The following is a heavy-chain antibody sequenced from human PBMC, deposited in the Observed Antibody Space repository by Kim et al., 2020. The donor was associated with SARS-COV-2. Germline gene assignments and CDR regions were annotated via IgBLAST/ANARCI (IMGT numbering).Heavy chain of an antibody. V-gene: IGHV1-2*06. CDR2: INPNSGGT. D-gene: IGHD3-10*01. Sequence: ASVKVSCKASGYTFTGYYMHWVRQGPGQGLEWMGRINPNSGGTNYAQKFQGRVTMTRDTSISTAYMELSRLKSDDTAVYYCARDSNSGSPEELWGQGTLVTVSS. J-gene: IGHJ4*02. CDR1: GYTFTGYY. CDR3: ARDSNSGSPEEL.